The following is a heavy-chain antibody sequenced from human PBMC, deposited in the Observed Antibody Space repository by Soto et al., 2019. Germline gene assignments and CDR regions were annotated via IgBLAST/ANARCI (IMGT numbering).Heavy chain of an antibody. CDR3: AGAEASDASLGARSYDYYYMDV. Sequence: QVQLVESGGGVVQPWRSLRLSCAASGFNFSTSGMHWVRQAPGKGLEWVAVIWYDGTNKYYADSVKGRLTISRDNSKNTLYLQMNSLRAEDTAVYYCAGAEASDASLGARSYDYYYMDVWGKGTTVTVSS. V-gene: IGHV3-33*01. CDR2: IWYDGTNK. J-gene: IGHJ6*03. D-gene: IGHD3-16*02. CDR1: GFNFSTSG.